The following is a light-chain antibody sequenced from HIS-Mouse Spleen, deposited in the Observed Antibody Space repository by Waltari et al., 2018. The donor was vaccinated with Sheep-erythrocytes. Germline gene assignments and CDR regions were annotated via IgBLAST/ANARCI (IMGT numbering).Light chain of an antibody. CDR2: DVS. Sequence: QSARTQPPSVSGSPGKSVTISCTGTHSDVGCYNDVSWYQQHPGKAPKLMIYDVSKRPSGVPDRFSGSKSGNTASLTISGLQAEDEADYYCCSYAGSYNHVFATGTKVTVL. V-gene: IGLV2-11*01. CDR1: HSDVGCYND. J-gene: IGLJ1*01. CDR3: CSYAGSYNHV.